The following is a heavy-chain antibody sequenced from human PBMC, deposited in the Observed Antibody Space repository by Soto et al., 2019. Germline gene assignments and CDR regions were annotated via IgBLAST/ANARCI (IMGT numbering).Heavy chain of an antibody. Sequence: SVKTYFKASACSFTSYIIICVRQAHRKGLEWMGWISAYNGNTNYAQKLQGRVTMTTDTSTSTAYMELRTLRSDDTAVYYSGSTNYNPSLKSRVTTSVDTSKNQFSLKLSSVTAADTAVYYCARTRIVPYYYDSSGYYQSLRPLFDYWGQGTLVIVSS. CDR3: GSTNYNPSLKSRVTTSVDTSKNQFSLKLSSVTAADTAVYYCARTRIVPYYYDSSGYYQSLRPLFDY. CDR2: ISAYNGNT. CDR1: ACSFTSYI. J-gene: IGHJ4*02. D-gene: IGHD3-10*01. V-gene: IGHV1-18*01.